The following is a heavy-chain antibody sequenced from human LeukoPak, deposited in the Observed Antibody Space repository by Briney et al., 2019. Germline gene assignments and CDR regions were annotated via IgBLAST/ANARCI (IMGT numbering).Heavy chain of an antibody. CDR2: INPSGGST. Sequence: ASVKVSCKASGYTFTSCYMHWVRQAPGQGLEWMGIINPSGGSTSYAQKFQGRVTMTRDMSTSTVYMELSSLRSEDTAVYYCARDQEDDFWSGYYTGGWFDPWGQGTLVTVSS. V-gene: IGHV1-46*01. CDR1: GYTFTSCY. CDR3: ARDQEDDFWSGYYTGGWFDP. J-gene: IGHJ5*02. D-gene: IGHD3-3*01.